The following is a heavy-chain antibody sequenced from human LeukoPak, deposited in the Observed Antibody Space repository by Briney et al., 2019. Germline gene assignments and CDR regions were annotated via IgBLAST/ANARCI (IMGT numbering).Heavy chain of an antibody. D-gene: IGHD3-9*01. CDR2: ISGSGGST. V-gene: IGHV3-23*01. CDR1: GFTFSSYA. J-gene: IGHJ3*02. CDR3: AKDRLHLMGRYFDLLDAFNI. Sequence: GGSLRLSCAASGFTFSSYAMSWVRQAPGKGLEWVSAISGSGGSTYYADSVKGRFTISRDNSKNTLYLQMNSLRAEDTAVYYCAKDRLHLMGRYFDLLDAFNIWGQGAMVTVSS.